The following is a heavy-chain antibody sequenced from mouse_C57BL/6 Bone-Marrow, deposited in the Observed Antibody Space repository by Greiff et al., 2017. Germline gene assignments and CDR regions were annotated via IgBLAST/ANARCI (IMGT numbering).Heavy chain of an antibody. V-gene: IGHV1-81*01. Sequence: QVQLQQSGAELARPGASVKLSCKASGYTFTSYGISWVKQRTGQGLEWIGEIYPRSGTTYYNAKFKGKATLTADKSSSTAYMELRSLTSEDSSVYFCARGYYYGSSHFDYWGQGTTLTVSS. CDR1: GYTFTSYG. D-gene: IGHD1-1*01. CDR2: IYPRSGTT. J-gene: IGHJ2*01. CDR3: ARGYYYGSSHFDY.